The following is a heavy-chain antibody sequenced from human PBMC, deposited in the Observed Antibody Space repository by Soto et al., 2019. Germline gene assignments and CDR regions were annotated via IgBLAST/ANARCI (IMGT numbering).Heavy chain of an antibody. Sequence: GASVKVSCKASGYTFTSYAMHWVRQAPGQRLEWMGWINAGNGNTKYSQKFQGRVTITRDTSASTAYMELSSLRSEDTAVYYCARSFWAAAGKYNWFDPWGQGTLVTVSS. D-gene: IGHD6-13*01. CDR3: ARSFWAAAGKYNWFDP. CDR2: INAGNGNT. CDR1: GYTFTSYA. V-gene: IGHV1-3*01. J-gene: IGHJ5*02.